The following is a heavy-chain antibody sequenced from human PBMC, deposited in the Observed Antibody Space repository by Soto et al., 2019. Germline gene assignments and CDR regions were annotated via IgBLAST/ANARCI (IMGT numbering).Heavy chain of an antibody. D-gene: IGHD5-18*01. V-gene: IGHV3-30-3*01. Sequence: GGSLRLSCAASGFTFSSYAMHWVRQAPGKGLEWVAVISYDGSNKYYADSVKGRFTISRDNSKNTLYLQMNSLRAEDTAVYYCARDGDTAMARYFDYWGQGTLVTVSS. J-gene: IGHJ4*02. CDR1: GFTFSSYA. CDR2: ISYDGSNK. CDR3: ARDGDTAMARYFDY.